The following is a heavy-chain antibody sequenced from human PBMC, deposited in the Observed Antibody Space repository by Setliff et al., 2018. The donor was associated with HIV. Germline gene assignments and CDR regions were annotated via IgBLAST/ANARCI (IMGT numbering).Heavy chain of an antibody. D-gene: IGHD5-18*01. Sequence: ASVKVSCKASGYTFTSFAMHWVRQAPGQRLEWMGWINVGNGDTKFSQKFQGRVTITRNTSITTAYMELSSLRSEDTAVYYCAKGGDRAMINLDHWGQGTLVTVSS. V-gene: IGHV1-3*01. CDR1: GYTFTSFA. CDR3: AKGGDRAMINLDH. CDR2: INVGNGDT. J-gene: IGHJ4*02.